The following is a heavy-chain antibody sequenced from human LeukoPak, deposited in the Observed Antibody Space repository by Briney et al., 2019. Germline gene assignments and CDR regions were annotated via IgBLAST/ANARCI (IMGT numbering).Heavy chain of an antibody. CDR2: ISHDGTNQ. Sequence: PGRSLRLSCAASGFTFSSYGMHWVRQAPGKGLEWVAVISHDGTNQYYADSVKGRFTISRDNSKNTLYVQMNNLRAEDTAVYYCAKDVDPFGSGSYVEGFDYWGQGTLVTVSS. V-gene: IGHV3-30*18. CDR1: GFTFSSYG. D-gene: IGHD3-10*01. J-gene: IGHJ4*02. CDR3: AKDVDPFGSGSYVEGFDY.